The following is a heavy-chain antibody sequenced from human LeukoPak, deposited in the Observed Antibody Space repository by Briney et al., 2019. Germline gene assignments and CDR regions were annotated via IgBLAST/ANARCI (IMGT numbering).Heavy chain of an antibody. Sequence: GALRPPWSGSGFPFSRLCLERVRQGSGQGLGGGAGYLDDGSNKYYADSVKGRFTISRDNSKNTLYLQMNSLRAEDTAVYYCARGYCSSTSCYGYFDYWGQGTLVTVSS. CDR3: ARGYCSSTSCYGYFDY. V-gene: IGHV3-33*07. CDR2: YLDDGSNK. D-gene: IGHD2-2*01. J-gene: IGHJ4*02. CDR1: GFPFSRLC.